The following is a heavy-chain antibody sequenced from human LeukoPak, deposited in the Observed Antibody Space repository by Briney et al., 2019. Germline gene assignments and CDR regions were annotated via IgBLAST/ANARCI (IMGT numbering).Heavy chain of an antibody. Sequence: GGSLRLSCAASGFTFSNAWMSWVRQAPGKGLEWVGRIKSKTDGGTTDYAAPVKGRFTISRDDSKNTLYLQMNSLKTEDTAVYYCTTGGDILTGYYSFDYWGQGTLVTV. J-gene: IGHJ4*02. CDR2: IKSKTDGGTT. V-gene: IGHV3-15*01. CDR3: TTGGDILTGYYSFDY. D-gene: IGHD3-9*01. CDR1: GFTFSNAW.